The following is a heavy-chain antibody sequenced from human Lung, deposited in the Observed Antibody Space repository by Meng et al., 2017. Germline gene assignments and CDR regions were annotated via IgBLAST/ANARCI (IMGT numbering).Heavy chain of an antibody. CDR3: ARDIYTSTWLGMDV. CDR1: GVTVSSNSAS. D-gene: IGHD6-13*01. V-gene: IGHV6-1*01. CDR2: TYYRYKWSN. Sequence: SQTLSLTCAISGVTVSSNSASWNWIRQSPSRGLEWLGRTYYRYKWSNDYAVSVKSRMTINPDTSKNQFSLQLNSVTPEDTAVYYCARDIYTSTWLGMDVWGQGTTVTVSS. J-gene: IGHJ6*02.